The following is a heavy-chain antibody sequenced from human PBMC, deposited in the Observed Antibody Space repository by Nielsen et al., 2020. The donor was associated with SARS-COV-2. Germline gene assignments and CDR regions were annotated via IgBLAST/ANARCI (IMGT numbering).Heavy chain of an antibody. J-gene: IGHJ6*02. CDR1: GYTFTSYG. D-gene: IGHD2-2*01. V-gene: IGHV1-18*01. CDR3: AREGRYCSSTSCSRLMDV. Sequence: ASVKVSCKASGYTFTSYGIGWVRQAPGQGLEWMGWISAYNGNTNYAQKLQGRVTMTTDTSTSTAYMELRSLRSDDTAVYYCAREGRYCSSTSCSRLMDVWGQGTTVTVSS. CDR2: ISAYNGNT.